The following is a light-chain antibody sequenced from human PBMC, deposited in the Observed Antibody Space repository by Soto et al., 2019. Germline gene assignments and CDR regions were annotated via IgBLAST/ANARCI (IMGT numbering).Light chain of an antibody. V-gene: IGLV2-14*01. CDR2: EVS. CDR1: SSDVGSYNY. CDR3: SSYTSSSTL. J-gene: IGLJ1*01. Sequence: QSALTQPASVSGSPGQSITISCTGTSSDVGSYNYVSWYQQHPGKAPKLMIYEVSDRPSGISSRFSGSKSGNTASLTISGLQTEDEADYYCSSYTSSSTLFXTGTKGTVL.